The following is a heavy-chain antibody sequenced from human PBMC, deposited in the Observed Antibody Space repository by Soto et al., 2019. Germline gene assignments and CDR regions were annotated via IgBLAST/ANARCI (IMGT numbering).Heavy chain of an antibody. CDR1: GFTFSSYG. V-gene: IGHV3-33*01. J-gene: IGHJ4*02. CDR3: ARDCAGYSSGWYQRGGFDY. Sequence: QVQLVESGGGVVQPGRSLRLSCAASGFTFSSYGMHWVRQAPGKGLEWVAVIWYDGSNKYYADSVKGRFTTSRDNSKNTLDLQMSGLRAEDTAVYYCARDCAGYSSGWYQRGGFDYWGQGTLVTVSS. CDR2: IWYDGSNK. D-gene: IGHD6-19*01.